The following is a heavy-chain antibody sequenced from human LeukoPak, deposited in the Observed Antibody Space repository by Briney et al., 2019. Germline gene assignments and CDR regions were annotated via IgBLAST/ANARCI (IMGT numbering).Heavy chain of an antibody. CDR3: ARARVNYCSSTSCYPDAFDI. CDR1: GGSISSGGYS. J-gene: IGHJ3*02. Sequence: SETLSLTCTVSGGSISSGGYSWSWIRQHPGKGLEWIGYIYYSGSTYYNPSLKSRVTISVDTSKNQFSLKLSSVTAADTAVYYCARARVNYCSSTSCYPDAFDIWGQGTMVTVSS. V-gene: IGHV4-31*03. CDR2: IYYSGST. D-gene: IGHD2-2*01.